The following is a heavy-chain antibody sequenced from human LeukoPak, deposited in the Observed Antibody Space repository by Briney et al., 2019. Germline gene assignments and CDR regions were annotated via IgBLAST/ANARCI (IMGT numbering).Heavy chain of an antibody. CDR2: ISSSGSTI. J-gene: IGHJ4*02. V-gene: IGHV3-48*03. CDR1: GFTFSSYE. Sequence: GGSLRLSCAASGFTFSSYEMNWVRQAPGKGLERVSYISSSGSTIYYADSVKGRFTISRDNAKNSLYLQMSSLRAEDTAVYYCARDYYDSSGRFDYWGQGTLVTVSS. D-gene: IGHD3-22*01. CDR3: ARDYYDSSGRFDY.